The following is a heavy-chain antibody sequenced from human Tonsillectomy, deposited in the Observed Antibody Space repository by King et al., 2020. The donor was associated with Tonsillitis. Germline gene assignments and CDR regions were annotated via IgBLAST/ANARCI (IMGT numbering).Heavy chain of an antibody. Sequence: VQLVESGGGVVQPGRSLRLSCAASGFNFSSYAMHWVRQAPGKGLEWVAVILYDGSNKFYADPLKGRFTISIDNYKNTLFLQMNSLKPEDTAVYYCARDQTAQRLVHSPGGAFDIWGQGTMITVSS. CDR3: ARDQTAQRLVHSPGGAFDI. D-gene: IGHD1-14*01. CDR1: GFNFSSYA. J-gene: IGHJ3*02. CDR2: ILYDGSNK. V-gene: IGHV3-30-3*01.